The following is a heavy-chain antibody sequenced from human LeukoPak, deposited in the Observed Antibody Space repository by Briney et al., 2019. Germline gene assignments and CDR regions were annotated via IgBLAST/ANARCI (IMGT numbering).Heavy chain of an antibody. CDR3: ARVLTGGYYYYMDV. CDR2: IYSGGST. D-gene: IGHD3-16*01. CDR1: GFTVSSNY. J-gene: IGHJ6*03. V-gene: IGHV3-53*01. Sequence: PGGSLRLSCAASGFTVSSNYMSWVRQAPGKGLEWVSVIYSGGSTYYADSVKGRFTISRDNSKNTLYLQMNSLRAEDTAVYYCARVLTGGYYYYMDVWGKGTTVTVSS.